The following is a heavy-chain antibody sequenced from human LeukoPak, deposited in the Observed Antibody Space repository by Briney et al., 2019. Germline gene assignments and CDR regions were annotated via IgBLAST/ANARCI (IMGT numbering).Heavy chain of an antibody. CDR1: GFTFISYA. CDR3: AKDHLVVVSAPYFDY. Sequence: GGSLRLSCAASGFTFISYAMSWVRQAPGKGREGVSAISGSGGRTYYANSVKGRFTISRDNSKNTLYLQMNSLRAEDTAVYYCAKDHLVVVSAPYFDYWGQGTLVTVSS. V-gene: IGHV3-23*01. CDR2: ISGSGGRT. D-gene: IGHD2-15*01. J-gene: IGHJ4*02.